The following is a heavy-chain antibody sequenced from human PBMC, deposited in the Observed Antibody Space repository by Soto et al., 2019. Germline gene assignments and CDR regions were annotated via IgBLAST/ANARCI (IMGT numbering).Heavy chain of an antibody. CDR3: ASDFDYVWGRYRHVYSY. Sequence: GASVKVSCKASGYTFTNYGVSWVRQAPGQGLEWMGWIGAYNGNTNYAQKLQGRVTMTTDTSTSTVYLELRSLRSDDTAVYDCASDFDYVWGRYRHVYSYWRQGTLVPVSS. CDR2: IGAYNGNT. V-gene: IGHV1-18*01. D-gene: IGHD3-16*02. J-gene: IGHJ4*02. CDR1: GYTFTNYG.